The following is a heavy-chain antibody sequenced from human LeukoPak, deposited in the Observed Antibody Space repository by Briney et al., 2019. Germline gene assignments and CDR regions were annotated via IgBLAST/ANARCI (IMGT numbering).Heavy chain of an antibody. V-gene: IGHV1-46*01. CDR2: INPSGGST. D-gene: IGHD4-11*01. J-gene: IGHJ4*02. CDR1: EYTFTTYY. Sequence: APVKVSRKASEYTFTTYYMHWVRQAPGQGLEWMGIINPSGGSTTYAQKFQGRVTMTRDTSTSTVYMELSSLRSEDTAVYYCARGPLTTTGYSDYWGQGTLVTVSS. CDR3: ARGPLTTTGYSDY.